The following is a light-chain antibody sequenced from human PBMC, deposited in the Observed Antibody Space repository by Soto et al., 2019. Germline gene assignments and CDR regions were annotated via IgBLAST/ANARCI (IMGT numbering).Light chain of an antibody. Sequence: QSALTQPASVSGSPGQSITISCTGTSSDVGGYNHVSWYQHHPGKAPKLMIYEVSNRPSGVSNRFSGSKSGYTASLTISGLQAEDEADYYCCSYAGSSPYVVFGGGTKLTVL. CDR3: CSYAGSSPYVV. J-gene: IGLJ2*01. CDR1: SSDVGGYNH. CDR2: EVS. V-gene: IGLV2-14*01.